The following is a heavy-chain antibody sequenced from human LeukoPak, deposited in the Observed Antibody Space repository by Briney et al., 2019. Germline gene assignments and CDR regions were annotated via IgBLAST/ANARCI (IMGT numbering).Heavy chain of an antibody. D-gene: IGHD3-9*01. CDR1: GFTFSSNA. CDR2: ISGGGGST. Sequence: PGGSLRLSCAASGFTFSSNAMTWVRQAPGKGLEWVSGISGGGGSTYYADSVKGRFTISRDNSKNTLYLQMNSLRAEDTAVYYCARGILTGLAFDIWGQGTMVTVSS. CDR3: ARGILTGLAFDI. J-gene: IGHJ3*02. V-gene: IGHV3-23*01.